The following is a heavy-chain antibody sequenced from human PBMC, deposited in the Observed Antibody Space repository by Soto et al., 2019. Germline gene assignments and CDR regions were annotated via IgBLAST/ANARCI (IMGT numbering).Heavy chain of an antibody. D-gene: IGHD3-3*01. J-gene: IGHJ5*02. CDR3: ARAPDRYYDFWSGHPAPYP. CDR1: GGSINSGENY. CDR2: INYSGIT. V-gene: IGHV4-61*08. Sequence: PSETLSLTCYVSGGSINSGENYWSWIRLPPGKGLEWIGYINYSGITNYNPSLKSRVTISVDTSKNQFSLRLSSVTAADTAVYYCARAPDRYYDFWSGHPAPYPWGQGTLVTVSS.